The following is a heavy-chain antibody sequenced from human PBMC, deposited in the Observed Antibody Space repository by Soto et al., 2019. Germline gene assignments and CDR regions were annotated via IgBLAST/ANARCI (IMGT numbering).Heavy chain of an antibody. J-gene: IGHJ4*02. V-gene: IGHV4-4*07. Sequence: PSETLSLTCTVSGGSISGHSWVWIRQPAGKGLEWIGHIYPSGSTIYNPSLRSRVTMSLDTSTNKIFLNLTSVTAADTAVFYCVRGRSYSVYDFWGPGTLATVSS. CDR3: VRGRSYSVYDF. CDR1: GGSISGHS. D-gene: IGHD5-12*01. CDR2: IYPSGST.